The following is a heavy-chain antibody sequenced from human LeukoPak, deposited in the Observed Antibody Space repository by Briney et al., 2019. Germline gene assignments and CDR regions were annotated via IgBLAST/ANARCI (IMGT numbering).Heavy chain of an antibody. J-gene: IGHJ6*04. CDR3: AELGITMIGGV. V-gene: IGHV3-48*03. Sequence: GGSLRLSCAASGLPVSSNYMNWVRQAPGKGLEWVSYISSSGSTIYYADSVKGRFTISRDNAKNSLYLQMNSLRAEDTTVYYCAELGITMIGGVWGKGTTVTISS. CDR1: GLPVSSNY. D-gene: IGHD3-10*02. CDR2: ISSSGSTI.